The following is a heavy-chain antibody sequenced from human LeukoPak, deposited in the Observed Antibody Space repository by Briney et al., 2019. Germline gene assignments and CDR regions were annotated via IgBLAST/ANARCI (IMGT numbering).Heavy chain of an antibody. Sequence: GGSLRLSCAASGILFSDAWMTWVRQAPGKGLEWVGRIKKKTDGETTDYAAPVKGRFIISRDDSKNTLYLQMNSLKTEDTAEYYCTTDCRSTCYGDGAFDIWGQGTMVTVSS. J-gene: IGHJ3*02. CDR2: IKKKTDGETT. CDR1: GILFSDAW. D-gene: IGHD2-2*01. CDR3: TTDCRSTCYGDGAFDI. V-gene: IGHV3-15*01.